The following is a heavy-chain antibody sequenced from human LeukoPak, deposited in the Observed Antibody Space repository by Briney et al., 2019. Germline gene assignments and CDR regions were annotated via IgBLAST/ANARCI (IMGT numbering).Heavy chain of an antibody. CDR2: INAGNGNT. CDR1: GYTFTSYA. J-gene: IGHJ4*02. CDR3: ARGPSMVRGVPRLDY. Sequence: ASVKVSCKASGYTFTSYAMHWVRQAPGQRLEWVGWINAGNGNTKYSQKFQGRVTITRDTSASTAYMELSSLRSEDTAVYYCARGPSMVRGVPRLDYWGQGTLVTVSS. V-gene: IGHV1-3*01. D-gene: IGHD3-10*01.